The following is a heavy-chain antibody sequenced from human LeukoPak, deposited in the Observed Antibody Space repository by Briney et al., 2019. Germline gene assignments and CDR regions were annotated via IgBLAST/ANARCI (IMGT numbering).Heavy chain of an antibody. CDR3: ANIVVVPAATVDAFDI. D-gene: IGHD2-2*01. Sequence: ASVKVSCKASGYTFTGYYMHWVRQAPGQGLEWMGWINPNSGGTNYAQKFQGRVTMTRDTSISTAYMELSRLRSDDTAVYYCANIVVVPAATVDAFDIWGQGTMVTVSS. J-gene: IGHJ3*02. CDR1: GYTFTGYY. V-gene: IGHV1-2*02. CDR2: INPNSGGT.